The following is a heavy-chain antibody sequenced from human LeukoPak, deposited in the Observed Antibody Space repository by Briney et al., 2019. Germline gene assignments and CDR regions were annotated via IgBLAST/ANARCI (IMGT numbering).Heavy chain of an antibody. CDR3: ARDANDTFDY. J-gene: IGHJ4*02. V-gene: IGHV4-39*07. Sequence: SETLSLTCTVSGGSISSSSYYWGWIRQPPGKGLEWIGSMYYSGSTYYNPSLKSRVTISVDTSKNQFSLKLSSVTAADTAVYYCARDANDTFDYWGQGTLVTVSS. CDR2: MYYSGST. D-gene: IGHD3-9*01. CDR1: GGSISSSSYY.